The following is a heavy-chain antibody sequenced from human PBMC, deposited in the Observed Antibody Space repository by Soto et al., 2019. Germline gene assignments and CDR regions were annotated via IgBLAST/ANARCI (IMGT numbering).Heavy chain of an antibody. CDR3: ARDGAVAGYWYFDL. CDR2: ISSSGSTI. V-gene: IGHV3-48*03. D-gene: IGHD6-19*01. J-gene: IGHJ2*01. Sequence: GSLRLSCAASVFTFSSYEMNWVREAPGKGLEWVSYISSSGSTIYYADSVKGRFTISRDNAKNSLYLQMNSLRAEDTAVYYCARDGAVAGYWYFDLWGRGTLVTVSS. CDR1: VFTFSSYE.